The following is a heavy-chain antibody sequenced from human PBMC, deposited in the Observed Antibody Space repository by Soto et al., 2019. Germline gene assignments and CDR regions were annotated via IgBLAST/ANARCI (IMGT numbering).Heavy chain of an antibody. Sequence: SGAQSLTTPVACVSSSTSRYYWGSIRQPPGKGLEWIGSIYYSGSTYYNPSLKSRVTISVDTSKNQFSLKLSSVTAADTAVYYCARHAVNSSGFTDYWGQGTLVTVS. CDR1: CVSSSTSRYY. V-gene: IGHV4-39*01. CDR2: IYYSGST. D-gene: IGHD6-19*01. CDR3: ARHAVNSSGFTDY. J-gene: IGHJ4*02.